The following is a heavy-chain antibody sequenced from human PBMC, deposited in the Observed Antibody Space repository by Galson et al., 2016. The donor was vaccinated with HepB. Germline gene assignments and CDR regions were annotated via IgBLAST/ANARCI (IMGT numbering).Heavy chain of an antibody. CDR2: ISAYSANK. CDR1: GYSFTSYG. J-gene: IGHJ4*02. V-gene: IGHV1-18*01. Sequence: SVKVSCKASGYSFTSYGISWVRQAPGQGLEWMGWISAYSANKNYAQKVQGRITMTTDSSTSTAYMELRNLTSDDTAVYFCARDYSSGWYGYWGQGTLVTV. D-gene: IGHD6-19*01. CDR3: ARDYSSGWYGY.